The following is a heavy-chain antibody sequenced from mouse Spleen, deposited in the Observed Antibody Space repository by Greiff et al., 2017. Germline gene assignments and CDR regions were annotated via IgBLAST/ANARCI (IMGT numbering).Heavy chain of an antibody. CDR2: IYPGDGDT. V-gene: IGHV1-82*01. J-gene: IGHJ2*01. D-gene: IGHD2-4*01. CDR1: GYAFSSSW. Sequence: QVQLKESGPELVKPGASVKISCKASGYAFSSSWMNWVKQRPGKGLEWIGRIYPGDGDTNYNGKFKGKATLTADKSSSTAYMQLSSLTSEDSAVYFCARERGLRRGGQYYFDYWGQGTTLTVSS. CDR3: ARERGLRRGGQYYFDY.